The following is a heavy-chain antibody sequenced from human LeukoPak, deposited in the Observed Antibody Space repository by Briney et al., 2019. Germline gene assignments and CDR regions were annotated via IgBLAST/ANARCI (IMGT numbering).Heavy chain of an antibody. V-gene: IGHV5-51*01. D-gene: IGHD3-10*01. J-gene: IGHJ6*02. Sequence: GESLKISCKGSGYSFTSYWIGWVRQMPGKGLECMGIIYPGDSDNRYSPSFQGQVTISADKSISTAYLQWSSLKASDTAMYYCARGGYYYGSGSYYYYGMDVWGQGTTVTVSS. CDR1: GYSFTSYW. CDR3: ARGGYYYGSGSYYYYGMDV. CDR2: IYPGDSDN.